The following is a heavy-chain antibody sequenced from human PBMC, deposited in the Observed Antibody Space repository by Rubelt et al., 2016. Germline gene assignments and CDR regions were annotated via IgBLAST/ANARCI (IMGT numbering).Heavy chain of an antibody. J-gene: IGHJ4*02. CDR2: ITGSGGAT. Sequence: EVQLVESGGGLVNPGGSLRLSCAASGFTFSSYAMSWVRQAPGKGLEWVSGITGSGGATYYADSVKGRFTISRDNSKNTLNLQMKSRRAEDTAVYYCARGGDYGDYWGQGTLVTVSS. CDR1: GFTFSSYA. V-gene: IGHV3-23*04. CDR3: ARGGDYGDY.